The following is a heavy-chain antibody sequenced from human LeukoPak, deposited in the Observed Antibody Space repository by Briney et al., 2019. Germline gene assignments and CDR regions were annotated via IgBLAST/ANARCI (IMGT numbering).Heavy chain of an antibody. CDR1: GFTFDDYS. Sequence: GGSLRLSCAASGFTFDDYSMSWVRQAPGKGLEWVSGINWNGGSTGYADSVKGRFTISRDNAKNSLYLQMNSLRAEDTSLYYCAREGYSSGWQLYYYYMDVWGKGTTVTVSS. J-gene: IGHJ6*03. V-gene: IGHV3-20*04. D-gene: IGHD6-19*01. CDR3: AREGYSSGWQLYYYYMDV. CDR2: INWNGGST.